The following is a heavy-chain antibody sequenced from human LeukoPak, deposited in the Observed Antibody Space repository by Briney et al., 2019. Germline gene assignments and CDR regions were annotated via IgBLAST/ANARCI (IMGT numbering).Heavy chain of an antibody. CDR2: IYYSGST. CDR3: ARGLGIAASYFDY. CDR1: GGSISSYY. Sequence: PSETLSLTCTVSGGSISSYYWSWIRQPPGKGLEWIGYIYYSGSTNYNPSLKSRVTISVDTSKNQFSLKLSSVTAADTAVYYCARGLGIAASYFDYWGQGTPVTVSS. V-gene: IGHV4-59*01. D-gene: IGHD6-13*01. J-gene: IGHJ4*02.